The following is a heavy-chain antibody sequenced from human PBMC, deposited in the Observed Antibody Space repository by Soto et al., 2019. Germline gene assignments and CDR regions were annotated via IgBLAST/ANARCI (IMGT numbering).Heavy chain of an antibody. D-gene: IGHD2-2*01. Sequence: SETLSLTCAVYGGSFSGYYWSWIRQPPRKGLEWIGEINHSGSTNYNPSLKSRVTISVDTSKNQFSLKLSSVTAADTAVYYCARKVPAATYYYYYYMDVWGKGTTVTVSS. CDR3: ARKVPAATYYYYYYMDV. CDR1: GGSFSGYY. J-gene: IGHJ6*03. V-gene: IGHV4-34*01. CDR2: INHSGST.